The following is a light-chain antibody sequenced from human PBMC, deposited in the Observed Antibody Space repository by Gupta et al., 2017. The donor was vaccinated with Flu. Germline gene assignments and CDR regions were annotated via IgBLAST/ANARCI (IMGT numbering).Light chain of an antibody. V-gene: IGKV2-30*01. CDR1: QSRGDSDGKTY. J-gene: IGKJ1*01. Sequence: TLGQPASIYCTSTQSRGDSDGKTYLNWFKQRPGQAPRRLIYEVSNRDAGVPDRFSGSGGGAANDFTLKSSRGEDEDVGVYYDKRGNPPWTFGQGTKVEIK. CDR3: KRGNPPWT. CDR2: EVS.